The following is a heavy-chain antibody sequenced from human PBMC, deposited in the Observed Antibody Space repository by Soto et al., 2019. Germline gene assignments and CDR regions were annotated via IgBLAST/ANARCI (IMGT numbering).Heavy chain of an antibody. CDR3: ARSGFRGLYYYYAMDV. CDR1: GYSFTSYW. J-gene: IGHJ6*02. D-gene: IGHD3-10*01. CDR2: IYPGDSDT. Sequence: PGESLKISCKGSGYSFTSYWIGWVRQMPGKGLEWMGIIYPGDSDTRYSPSFQGQVTISADKSISTAYLQWSSLKASDTAMYYCARSGFRGLYYYYAMDVWGQGTTVTVSS. V-gene: IGHV5-51*01.